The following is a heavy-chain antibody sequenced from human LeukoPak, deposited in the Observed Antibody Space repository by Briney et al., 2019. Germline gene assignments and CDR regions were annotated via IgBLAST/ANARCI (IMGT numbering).Heavy chain of an antibody. V-gene: IGHV4-38-2*02. J-gene: IGHJ4*02. CDR3: ARDPGFGELEYYFDY. CDR2: IYHSGST. D-gene: IGHD3-10*01. CDR1: GYSISSGYY. Sequence: PSETLSLTCTVSGYSISSGYYWGWIRQPPGKGLEWIGSIYHSGSTYYNPSLKSRVTISVDTSKNQFSLKLSSVTAADTAVYNCARDPGFGELEYYFDYWGQGTLVTVSS.